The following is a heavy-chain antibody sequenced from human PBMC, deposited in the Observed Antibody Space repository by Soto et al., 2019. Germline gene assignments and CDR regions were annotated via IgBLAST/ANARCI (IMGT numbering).Heavy chain of an antibody. CDR3: PKVLVATVGALDY. D-gene: IGHD5-12*01. J-gene: IGHJ4*02. Sequence: EVQLVESGGGLVKPGGSLRLSCAASGFIFSTYSVDWVRQAPGKGLEWVSSISSSGSYIYYADSVKGRFTISRDNAKNSLYLQMHSLRVEDTAVYYCPKVLVATVGALDYWGQGALVTVSS. CDR2: ISSSGSYI. CDR1: GFIFSTYS. V-gene: IGHV3-21*01.